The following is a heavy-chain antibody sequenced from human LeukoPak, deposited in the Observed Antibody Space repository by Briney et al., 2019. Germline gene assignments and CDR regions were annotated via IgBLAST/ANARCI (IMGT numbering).Heavy chain of an antibody. CDR1: GFTFSSYA. CDR3: ARDGGTTGTTDFDY. V-gene: IGHV3-64*01. J-gene: IGHJ4*02. Sequence: GGSLRLSCAASGFTFSSYAMHWVRQAPGKGLEYVSAISSNGGSTYYANSVKGRFTTSRDNSKNTLYLQMGSLRAEDMAVYYCARDGGTTGTTDFDYWGKGTLVTVSS. CDR2: ISSNGGST. D-gene: IGHD1-1*01.